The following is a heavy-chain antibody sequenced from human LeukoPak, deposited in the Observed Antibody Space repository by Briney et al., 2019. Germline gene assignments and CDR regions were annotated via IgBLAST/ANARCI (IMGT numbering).Heavy chain of an antibody. CDR1: GGSISSSSYY. J-gene: IGHJ4*02. V-gene: IGHV4-61*01. Sequence: PSETLSLTCTVSGGSISSSSYYWSWIRQPPGKGLEWIGYIYYSGSTNYNPSLKSRVTISVDTSKNQFSLKLSSVTAADTAVYYCAGARGVAGIDYWGQGTLVTVSS. D-gene: IGHD6-19*01. CDR2: IYYSGST. CDR3: AGARGVAGIDY.